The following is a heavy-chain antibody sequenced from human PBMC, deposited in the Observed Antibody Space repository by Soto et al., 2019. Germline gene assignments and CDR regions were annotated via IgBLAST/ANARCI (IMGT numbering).Heavy chain of an antibody. J-gene: IGHJ3*02. Sequence: SETLSLTCTVSGGSISSYYWSWIRQPPGKGLEWIGYIYYSGSTNYNPSLKSRVTISVDTSKNQFSLKLSSVTAADTAVYYCARRGYSGYDYAFDIWGQGTMVTVSS. CDR2: IYYSGST. CDR1: GGSISSYY. D-gene: IGHD5-12*01. V-gene: IGHV4-59*08. CDR3: ARRGYSGYDYAFDI.